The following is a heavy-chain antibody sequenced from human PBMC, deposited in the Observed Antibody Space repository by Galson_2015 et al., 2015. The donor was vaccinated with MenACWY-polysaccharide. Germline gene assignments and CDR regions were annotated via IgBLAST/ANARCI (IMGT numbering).Heavy chain of an antibody. CDR1: GFSLSADW. V-gene: IGHV3-7*01. D-gene: IGHD6-19*01. CDR3: ARTIQWLVHFDL. Sequence: SLRHSCAASGFSLSADWMNWVRQIPGKGLEWVANIRPDGGEMFYVDSVKGRFTISRDNAKNSLYLQMNNLRAEDTAVYYCARTIQWLVHFDLWGQGTLVTVSS. J-gene: IGHJ4*02. CDR2: IRPDGGEM.